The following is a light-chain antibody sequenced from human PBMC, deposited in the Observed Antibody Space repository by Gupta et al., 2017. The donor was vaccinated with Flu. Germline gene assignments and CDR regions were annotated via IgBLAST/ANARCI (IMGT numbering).Light chain of an antibody. CDR1: QSILYSSTNKNY. Sequence: LGERATINCKSSQSILYSSTNKNYLAWYQQKPGQPPKLLIYWASTRESGVPDRFSGSGSGTDFTLTISSLQAEDVAVYYCQQYYSTPPLTFGQGTRLEIK. CDR2: WAS. V-gene: IGKV4-1*01. CDR3: QQYYSTPPLT. J-gene: IGKJ5*01.